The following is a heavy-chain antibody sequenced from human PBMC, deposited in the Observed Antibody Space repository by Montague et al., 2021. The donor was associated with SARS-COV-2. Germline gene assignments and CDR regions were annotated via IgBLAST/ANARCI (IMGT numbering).Heavy chain of an antibody. J-gene: IGHJ6*02. V-gene: IGHV4-61*01. CDR3: ARDPWHITIFGVVTRYGMDV. CDR1: GGSVSSGSCY. CDR2: IYYSGST. D-gene: IGHD3-3*01. Sequence: SETLSLTCTVSGGSVSSGSCYWSWIRQPPGKGLEWIGYIYYSGSTNYNPSLKSRVTISVDTSKNQFSLKLSSVTAADTAVYYCARDPWHITIFGVVTRYGMDVWGQGTTVTVSS.